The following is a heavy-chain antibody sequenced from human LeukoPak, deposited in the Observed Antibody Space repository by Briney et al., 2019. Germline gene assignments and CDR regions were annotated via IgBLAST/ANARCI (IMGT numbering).Heavy chain of an antibody. D-gene: IGHD3-10*01. CDR3: ARESSGNYYNPLGYMDV. CDR1: GGSISIYY. J-gene: IGHJ6*03. Sequence: SETLSLTCTVSGGSISIYYWNWIRQPAGKGLEWIGRIFTSGITNYNPSLKSRVTMSVDTSKNQFSLNLSSVTAADTAVYYCARESSGNYYNPLGYMDVWGKGTTVTVSS. CDR2: IFTSGIT. V-gene: IGHV4-4*07.